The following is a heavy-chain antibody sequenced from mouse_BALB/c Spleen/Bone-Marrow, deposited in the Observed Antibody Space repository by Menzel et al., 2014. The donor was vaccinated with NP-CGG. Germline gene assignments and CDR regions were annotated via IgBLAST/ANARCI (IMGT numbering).Heavy chain of an antibody. CDR3: ARYRLGTYFDY. Sequence: VQLKQSGAELVKPWASVKLSCTASGFNIKDTYMHWVKQRPEQGLEWIGRIDPANGNTKYDPKFQGKATITADTSSNTAYLQLSSLTSEDTAVYYCARYRLGTYFDYWGQGTALTVPS. V-gene: IGHV14-3*02. J-gene: IGHJ2*01. CDR2: IDPANGNT. CDR1: GFNIKDTY. D-gene: IGHD1-2*01.